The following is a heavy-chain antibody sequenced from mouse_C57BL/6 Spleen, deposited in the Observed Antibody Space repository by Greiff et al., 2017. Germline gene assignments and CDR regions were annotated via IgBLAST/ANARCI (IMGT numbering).Heavy chain of an antibody. Sequence: EVQRVESGGDLVKPGGSLKLSCAASGFTFSSYGMSWVRQTPDKRLEWVATISSGGSYTYYPDSVKGRFTISRDNAKNTLYLQMSSLRSEDTAMYYCARHYYSNYVDAMDYWGQGTSVTVSS. V-gene: IGHV5-6*01. CDR1: GFTFSSYG. CDR2: ISSGGSYT. D-gene: IGHD2-5*01. CDR3: ARHYYSNYVDAMDY. J-gene: IGHJ4*01.